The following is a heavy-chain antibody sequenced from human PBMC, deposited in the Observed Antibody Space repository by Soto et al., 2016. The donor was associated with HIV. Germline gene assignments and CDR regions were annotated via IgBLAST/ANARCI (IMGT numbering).Heavy chain of an antibody. D-gene: IGHD6-19*01. J-gene: IGHJ4*02. CDR2: IIPSFGTA. Sequence: QVQLVQSGAEVKKPGSSVKVSCKASGGTFSSFAISWVRQAPGQGLEWMGGIIPSFGTANYAQKFQGRVAITADESTSTAYMELSSLRSEDTAVYYCARIAVAGTGVDYWGQGTLVTVSS. CDR1: GGTFSSFA. CDR3: ARIAVAGTGVDY. V-gene: IGHV1-69*12.